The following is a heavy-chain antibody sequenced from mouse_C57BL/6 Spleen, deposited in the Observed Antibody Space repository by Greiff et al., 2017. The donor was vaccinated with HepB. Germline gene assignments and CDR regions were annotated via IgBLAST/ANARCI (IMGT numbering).Heavy chain of an antibody. D-gene: IGHD1-1*01. Sequence: VQLQQSGAELVRPGASVTLSCKASGYTFTDYEMHWVKQTPVHGLEWIGAIDPDTGGTAYNQKFKGKAILTADKSSSTAYMELRSLTSEDSAVYYCTRAGDGSSISDFDVWGTGTTVTVSA. V-gene: IGHV1-15*01. J-gene: IGHJ1*03. CDR1: GYTFTDYE. CDR2: IDPDTGGT. CDR3: TRAGDGSSISDFDV.